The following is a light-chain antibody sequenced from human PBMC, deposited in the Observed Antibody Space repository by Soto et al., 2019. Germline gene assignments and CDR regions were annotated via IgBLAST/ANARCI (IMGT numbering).Light chain of an antibody. Sequence: EIVMTQSPDTLSVSPGERATLSCRASQSVSSSYLAWYQQKPGQAPRLLIYSASSRATGIPDRFSGSGSGPDSTLTISRVEPEDFAVYFCQHYGSSPPITFGQGTRLEIK. J-gene: IGKJ5*01. CDR2: SAS. CDR3: QHYGSSPPIT. CDR1: QSVSSSY. V-gene: IGKV3-20*01.